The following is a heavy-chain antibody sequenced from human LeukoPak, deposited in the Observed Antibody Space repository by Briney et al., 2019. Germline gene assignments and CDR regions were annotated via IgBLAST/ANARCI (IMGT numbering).Heavy chain of an antibody. D-gene: IGHD6-13*01. V-gene: IGHV3-15*05. J-gene: IGHJ4*02. CDR2: IKSKSDGETA. CDR3: TTGGHSSSWYGRDY. Sequence: GGSLRLSCAVSGFTFSNAWMSWVRQAPGKGLEWVGRIKSKSDGETADYAAPVKGRFTISRDDSKNTLYLQMNSLKTEDTAVYYCTTGGHSSSWYGRDYWGQGTLVSVSS. CDR1: GFTFSNAW.